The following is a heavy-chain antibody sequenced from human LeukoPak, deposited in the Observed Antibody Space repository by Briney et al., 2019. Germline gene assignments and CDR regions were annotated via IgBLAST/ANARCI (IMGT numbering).Heavy chain of an antibody. CDR2: ITPDGGGA. D-gene: IGHD3-10*01. J-gene: IGHJ4*02. CDR3: GRGVDWTTINALNY. Sequence: GGSLRLSCAASGFTFSNFWMDWVRQAPGKGLVWVSRITPDGGGADYMDSVKGRLTISRDNAKNTVYLQMNSLGADDLAVYYWGRGVDWTTINALNYWGQGTLVTVSS. CDR1: GFTFSNFW. V-gene: IGHV3-74*01.